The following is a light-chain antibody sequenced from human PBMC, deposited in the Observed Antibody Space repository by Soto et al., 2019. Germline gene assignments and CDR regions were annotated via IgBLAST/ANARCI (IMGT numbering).Light chain of an antibody. CDR3: GTWDSSLSVYV. J-gene: IGLJ1*01. V-gene: IGLV1-51*02. Sequence: QSVLTQPPSLSAAPGQKVTISCSGSSSNIGKNYVSWYQQVPGTAPKLLIYEDNRRRSGLPDRFSGSKSGTSATLGITGLQTGDEADYYCGTWDSSLSVYVFGTGTKLTV. CDR2: EDN. CDR1: SSNIGKNY.